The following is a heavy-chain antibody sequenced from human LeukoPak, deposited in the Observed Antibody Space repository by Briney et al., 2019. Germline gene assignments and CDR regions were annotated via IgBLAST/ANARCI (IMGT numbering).Heavy chain of an antibody. CDR1: GGSISSYY. CDR2: IYTSGST. J-gene: IGHJ6*03. D-gene: IGHD3-10*01. CDR3: ARGTSMVRGVTSYYYYMDV. V-gene: IGHV4-4*07. Sequence: SETLSLTCTVSGGSISSYYWSWIRQPAGKGLEWIGRIYTSGSTNYNPSLKSRVTMSVDTSKNQFSLKLSSVTAADTAVYYCARGTSMVRGVTSYYYYMDVWGKGTTVTISS.